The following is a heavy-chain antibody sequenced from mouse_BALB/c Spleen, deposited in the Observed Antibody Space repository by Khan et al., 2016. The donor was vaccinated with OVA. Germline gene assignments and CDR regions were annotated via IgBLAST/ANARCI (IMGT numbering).Heavy chain of an antibody. D-gene: IGHD1-1*01. V-gene: IGHV3-2*02. Sequence: EEKLLESGPGLVKPSQSLSLTCTVTGYSITSGYAWNWIRQFPGNKLEWMGYISYSGSTSYNPSLRSRISITRDTSKNQFFLQLNSVTTEDTATYYCARKNYYGYAMDYWGQGTSVTVSS. CDR2: ISYSGST. CDR1: GYSITSGYA. J-gene: IGHJ4*01. CDR3: ARKNYYGYAMDY.